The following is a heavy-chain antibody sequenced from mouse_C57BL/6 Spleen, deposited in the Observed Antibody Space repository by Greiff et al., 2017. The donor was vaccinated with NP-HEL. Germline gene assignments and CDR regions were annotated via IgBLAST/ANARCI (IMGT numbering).Heavy chain of an antibody. V-gene: IGHV1-52*01. CDR3: AREGYGRSAMDY. CDR1: GYTFTSYW. J-gene: IGHJ4*01. D-gene: IGHD1-1*01. CDR2: IDPSDSET. Sequence: VQLQQPGAELVRPGSSVKLSCKASGYTFTSYWMHWVKQRPIQGLEWIGNIDPSDSETHYNQKFKDKATLTVDKSSSTAYMQLSSLTSEDSAVYYCAREGYGRSAMDYWGQGTSVTVSS.